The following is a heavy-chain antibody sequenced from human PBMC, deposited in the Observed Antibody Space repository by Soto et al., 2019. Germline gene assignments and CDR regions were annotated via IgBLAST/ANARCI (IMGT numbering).Heavy chain of an antibody. Sequence: QVQLLQSGAEVKKPGASVKVSCNASVYTFSSHDINWVRQATGQGLEWMGWLNPHRGSTAYTHKFQGRVTMTWDASINTAYLELSSLRSEDTARSYCARVSSIAARRSFDSLGQGTLVSVSS. J-gene: IGHJ4*02. CDR1: VYTFSSHD. D-gene: IGHD6-6*01. CDR2: LNPHRGST. V-gene: IGHV1-8*01. CDR3: ARVSSIAARRSFDS.